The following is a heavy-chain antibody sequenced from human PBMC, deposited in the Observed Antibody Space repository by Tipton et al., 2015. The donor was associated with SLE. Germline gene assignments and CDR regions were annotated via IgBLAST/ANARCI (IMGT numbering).Heavy chain of an antibody. CDR3: ARWIPLTGINV. CDR2: VYATGST. Sequence: TLSLTCTVSGDSFSSTTYYWSWIRQPAGKGLEWIGRVYATGSTTYNPSLESRLTISVDTSNNQFSLRLNSATAADTAVYYCARWIPLTGINVWGQGATVTVSS. D-gene: IGHD5-18*01. V-gene: IGHV4-61*02. J-gene: IGHJ6*02. CDR1: GDSFSSTTYY.